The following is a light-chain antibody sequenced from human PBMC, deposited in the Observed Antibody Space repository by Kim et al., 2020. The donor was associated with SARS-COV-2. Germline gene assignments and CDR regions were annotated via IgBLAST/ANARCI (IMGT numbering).Light chain of an antibody. J-gene: IGKJ1*01. CDR1: QTVNRRY. V-gene: IGKV3-20*01. CDR2: GTY. Sequence: PPGERDTHSCRASQTVNRRYLAWYQQTPGQATRLVIFGTYTGAAGIPDRFSGSESGTDFTLTISRLEPEDFAVYYCHQYGNSPWTSGQGTKVDIK. CDR3: HQYGNSPWT.